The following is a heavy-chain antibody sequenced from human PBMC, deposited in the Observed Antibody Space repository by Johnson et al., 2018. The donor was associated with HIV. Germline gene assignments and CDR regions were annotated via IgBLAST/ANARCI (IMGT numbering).Heavy chain of an antibody. Sequence: QVQLVESGGGLVQPGGSLRLSCAASGFTFSSYAMHWVRQAPGKGLEWVAVISYDGSHKYYADSVKGRFTISRDNSKNPLYLKMGSLRAEDTAVYYCAVGIQLWFASEGDAFDIWGQGTMVTVSS. V-gene: IGHV3-30*14. CDR1: GFTFSSYA. J-gene: IGHJ3*02. CDR2: ISYDGSHK. D-gene: IGHD5-18*01. CDR3: AVGIQLWFASEGDAFDI.